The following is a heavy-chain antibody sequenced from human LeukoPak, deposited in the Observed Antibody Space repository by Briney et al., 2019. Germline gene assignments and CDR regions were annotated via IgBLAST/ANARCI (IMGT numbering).Heavy chain of an antibody. V-gene: IGHV3-73*01. D-gene: IGHD3-22*01. Sequence: PGGSLKLSCAASGFTFSGSAMHWVRQASGKGLEWVGRIRSKANSYATAYAASVKGRFTVSRDDSKNTAYLQMNSLKTEDTAVYYCTSRYDSSGYYDHWGQGTLVTVSS. CDR1: GFTFSGSA. CDR2: IRSKANSYAT. J-gene: IGHJ4*02. CDR3: TSRYDSSGYYDH.